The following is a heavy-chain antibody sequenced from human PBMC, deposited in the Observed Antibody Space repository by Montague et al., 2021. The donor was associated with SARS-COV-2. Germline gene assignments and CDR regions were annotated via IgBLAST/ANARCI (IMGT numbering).Heavy chain of an antibody. V-gene: IGHV4-34*01. CDR3: ARFLSRVVPAAKGHRENNYYYCYMDV. CDR2: INHSGST. CDR1: GGSFSDYY. D-gene: IGHD2-2*01. Sequence: SETLSLTCAVYGGSFSDYYWSWIRKPPGKGLEWIGEINHSGSTNYNPSLKSRVTISVDTYKNQFPLKLSSVTAADTAVYYCARFLSRVVPAAKGHRENNYYYCYMDVWGKGTTVTVSS. J-gene: IGHJ6*03.